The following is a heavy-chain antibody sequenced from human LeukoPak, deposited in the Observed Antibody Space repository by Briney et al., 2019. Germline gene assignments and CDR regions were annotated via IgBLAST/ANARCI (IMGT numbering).Heavy chain of an antibody. CDR2: ISGSGDNT. J-gene: IGHJ3*02. Sequence: GGSLRLSCAASGFTFSSYAMSSVRRAPGKGLEWVSTISGSGDNTYYADSVKGRFTISRDNSKNTLYLQMNSLRAEDTAVYYCAKDHSGYIYFDAFDIWGQGTMVTVSS. CDR3: AKDHSGYIYFDAFDI. CDR1: GFTFSSYA. D-gene: IGHD3-22*01. V-gene: IGHV3-23*01.